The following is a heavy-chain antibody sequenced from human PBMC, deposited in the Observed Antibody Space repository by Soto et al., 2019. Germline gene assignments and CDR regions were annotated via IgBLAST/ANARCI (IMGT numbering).Heavy chain of an antibody. CDR1: GVTFSSYA. Sequence: QVQLVQSGAEVKKPGSSVKVSCTASGVTFSSYAISWVRQAPGQGLEWMGGIIPIFGTANYAQKFQGRVTITADESTSTAYMELSSLRSEDTAVYYCARRGHSGSFYFDYWGQGTLVTVSS. CDR2: IIPIFGTA. CDR3: ARRGHSGSFYFDY. D-gene: IGHD1-26*01. J-gene: IGHJ4*02. V-gene: IGHV1-69*01.